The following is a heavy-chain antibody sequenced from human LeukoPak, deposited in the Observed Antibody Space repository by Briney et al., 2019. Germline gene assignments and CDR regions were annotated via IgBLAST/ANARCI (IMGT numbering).Heavy chain of an antibody. J-gene: IGHJ6*04. D-gene: IGHD3-10*02. CDR2: ISNTDNRT. CDR3: AELGITMIGGV. CDR1: GFTFSSYA. V-gene: IGHV3-23*01. Sequence: GGSLRLSCAASGFTFSSYAMSWVRQAPGKGLEWVSSISNTDNRTYYADSVKGRFTISRDNSKNSLYLQMNSLRAEDTAVYYCAELGITMIGGVWGKGTTVTISS.